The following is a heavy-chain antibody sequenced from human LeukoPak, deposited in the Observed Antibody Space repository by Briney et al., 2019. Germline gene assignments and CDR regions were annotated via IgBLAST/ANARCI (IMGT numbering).Heavy chain of an antibody. D-gene: IGHD3-3*01. V-gene: IGHV3-23*01. CDR1: GFTFSSYA. CDR3: AKVLKSGYYNELDY. CDR2: IGGSGTRT. Sequence: GGSLRLSCAASGFTFSSYAMSWVRQALGKGLEWVSGIGGSGTRTYYADSVKGRFTISRDNSKNTLSLQMNSLRAEDTAVYYCAKVLKSGYYNELDYWGQGTLVTVSS. J-gene: IGHJ4*02.